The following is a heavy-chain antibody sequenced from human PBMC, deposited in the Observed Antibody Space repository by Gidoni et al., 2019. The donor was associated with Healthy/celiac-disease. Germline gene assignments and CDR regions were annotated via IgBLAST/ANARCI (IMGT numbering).Heavy chain of an antibody. CDR2: IIPIFGTA. J-gene: IGHJ4*02. Sequence: QVQLVQSGAEVKKPWSSVKVSCKASGGTFSSYAISWVRQAPGQGLEWLGGIIPIFGTANYAQKFQGRVTITADESTSTAYRELSSLRSEDTAVYYCARRAGSGRLWSQQIDYWGQGTLVTVSS. CDR3: ARRAGSGRLWSQQIDY. CDR1: GGTFSSYA. V-gene: IGHV1-69*01. D-gene: IGHD3-10*01.